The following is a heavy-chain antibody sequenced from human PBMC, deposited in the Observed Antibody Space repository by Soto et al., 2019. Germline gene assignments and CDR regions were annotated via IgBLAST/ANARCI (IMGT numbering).Heavy chain of an antibody. CDR2: ISAYNGNT. V-gene: IGHV1-18*01. CDR3: ASPIAARDAFDI. D-gene: IGHD6-13*01. CDR1: GYTFTSYG. J-gene: IGHJ3*02. Sequence: ASVKVSCKASGYTFTSYGISWVRQAPGQGLECMGWISAYNGNTNYAQKLQGRVTMTTDTSTSTAYMELRSLRSDDTAVYYCASPIAARDAFDIWGQGTMVTVSS.